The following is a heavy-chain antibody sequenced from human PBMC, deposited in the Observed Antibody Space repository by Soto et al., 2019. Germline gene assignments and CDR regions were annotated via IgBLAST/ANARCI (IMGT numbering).Heavy chain of an antibody. J-gene: IGHJ3*02. CDR3: AFHVDSAMALDAFDI. Sequence: ASVKVACKASGYTFTNYDINWVRQATGQGLEWMGWMNPSNGNTGYAQKFQGRVTITRDKSMSTAYMELSSLTSEDTAVYYCAFHVDSAMALDAFDICGQGTMVIVSS. V-gene: IGHV1-8*01. CDR2: MNPSNGNT. CDR1: GYTFTNYD. D-gene: IGHD5-18*01.